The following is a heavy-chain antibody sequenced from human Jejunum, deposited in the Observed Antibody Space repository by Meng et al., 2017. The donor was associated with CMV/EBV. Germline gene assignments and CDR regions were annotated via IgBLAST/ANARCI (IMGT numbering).Heavy chain of an antibody. CDR3: ARETAWAKWKYGVVDY. D-gene: IGHD1-20*01. CDR2: IYYSGST. V-gene: IGHV4-30-4*08. CDR1: ISSADYY. J-gene: IGHJ4*02. Sequence: ISSADYYWSLIRQPPGKGLEWIGYIYYSGSTFSSSSLRGRVTMSIDTSKNQFSLRLSSMTAADTAVYYCARETAWAKWKYGVVDYWGQGTLVTVSS.